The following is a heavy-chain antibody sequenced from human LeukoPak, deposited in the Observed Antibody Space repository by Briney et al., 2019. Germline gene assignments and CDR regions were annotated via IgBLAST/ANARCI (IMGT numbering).Heavy chain of an antibody. V-gene: IGHV3-21*01. Sequence: GGSLRLSCAASGFTFSSYSMNWVRQAPGKGLEWVSSISSSSYIYYADSVEGRFTISRDHARNSLYLQMNNLRGEDTAIYYCARDAGNSGYGCDLWGQGTLVTVSS. CDR2: ISSSSYI. D-gene: IGHD5-12*01. CDR1: GFTFSSYS. J-gene: IGHJ5*02. CDR3: ARDAGNSGYGCDL.